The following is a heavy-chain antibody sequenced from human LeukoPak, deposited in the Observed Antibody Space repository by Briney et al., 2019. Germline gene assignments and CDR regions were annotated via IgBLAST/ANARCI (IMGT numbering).Heavy chain of an antibody. CDR2: TYYRSKWYN. D-gene: IGHD6-19*01. CDR1: GDSVSSNSAA. Sequence: SQTLSLTCAISGDSVSSNSAAWNWIRQSPSRGLEWLGRTYYRSKWYNDYAVSVKSRITINPDTSKNQFSLQLNSVTPEDTAVYYCAREVVDSSQWLVLFDYWGQGTLVTVSS. J-gene: IGHJ4*02. V-gene: IGHV6-1*01. CDR3: AREVVDSSQWLVLFDY.